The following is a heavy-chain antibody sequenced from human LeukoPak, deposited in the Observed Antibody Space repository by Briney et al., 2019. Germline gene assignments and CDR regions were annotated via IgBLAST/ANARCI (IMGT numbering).Heavy chain of an antibody. J-gene: IGHJ4*02. CDR1: GGPISGYY. Sequence: PSETLSLTCTLSGGPISGYYWSWIRQPPGKGPEWIGYIYYSGSTNYNPSLKSRVTISVDTSKNQFSLKMNSVTAADTAVYYCARLASSGWSHCDYWGQGTLVTVSS. D-gene: IGHD6-19*01. CDR2: IYYSGST. CDR3: ARLASSGWSHCDY. V-gene: IGHV4-59*08.